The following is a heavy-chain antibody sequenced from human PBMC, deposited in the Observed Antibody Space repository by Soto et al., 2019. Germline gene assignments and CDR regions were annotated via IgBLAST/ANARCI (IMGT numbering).Heavy chain of an antibody. CDR2: IYYSGST. D-gene: IGHD3-10*01. CDR3: ARDIVEGITMVRGVI. CDR1: GGSISSGGYY. V-gene: IGHV4-31*03. J-gene: IGHJ4*02. Sequence: QVQLQESGPGLVKPSQTLSLTCTVSGGSISSGGYYWSWIRQHPGKGLAWIGYIYYSGSTYYNPSLKSRVTISVDTSKTQFSLQLSSVTAADTAVYYCARDIVEGITMVRGVIWGQGTLVTVSS.